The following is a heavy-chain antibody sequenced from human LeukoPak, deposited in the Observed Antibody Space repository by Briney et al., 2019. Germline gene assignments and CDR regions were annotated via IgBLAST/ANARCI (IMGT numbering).Heavy chain of an antibody. Sequence: GGSLRLSCAASGFTFSSYSMNWVRQAPGKGLKWVSSISSSSSYIYYADSVKGRFTISRDNAKNSLYLQMNSLRAEDTAVYYCARDAYYGSGSGDAFDIWGQGTKVTVSS. CDR2: ISSSSSYI. D-gene: IGHD3-10*01. CDR1: GFTFSSYS. V-gene: IGHV3-21*01. CDR3: ARDAYYGSGSGDAFDI. J-gene: IGHJ3*02.